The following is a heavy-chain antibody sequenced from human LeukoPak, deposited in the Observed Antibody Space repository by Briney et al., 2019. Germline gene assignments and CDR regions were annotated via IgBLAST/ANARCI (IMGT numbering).Heavy chain of an antibody. J-gene: IGHJ4*01. Sequence: PGGSLRLSCAASGFNFIDYSMNWVRQAPGKGLEWLSYFGISSGNTQYADSVKGRFTISRDKARNSLYLQMNSLRVEDTAMYYCARDHRYAFDNGGHGTLVTVSS. D-gene: IGHD5-12*01. CDR1: GFNFIDYS. CDR3: ARDHRYAFDN. CDR2: FGISSGNT. V-gene: IGHV3-48*01.